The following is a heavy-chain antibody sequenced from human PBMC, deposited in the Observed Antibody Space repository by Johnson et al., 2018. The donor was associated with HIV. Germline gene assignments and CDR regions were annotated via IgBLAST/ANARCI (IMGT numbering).Heavy chain of an antibody. V-gene: IGHV3-30*18. D-gene: IGHD6-6*01. CDR2: ISYDGSNK. CDR1: GFTFSNAW. CDR3: AKVRQSIAARLLAFDI. Sequence: QVQLVESGGGLVQPGGSLRLSCAASGFTFSNAWMTWVRQAPGKGLEWVAVISYDGSNKYYADSVKGRFTISRDNSKNTLYLQMNSLKTEDTAVYYCAKVRQSIAARLLAFDIWGQGTMVTVSS. J-gene: IGHJ3*02.